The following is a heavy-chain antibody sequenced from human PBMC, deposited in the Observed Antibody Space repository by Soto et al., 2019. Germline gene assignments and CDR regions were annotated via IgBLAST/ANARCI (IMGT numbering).Heavy chain of an antibody. CDR2: ISYDGSNK. V-gene: IGHV3-30-3*01. CDR1: GFTFSICA. J-gene: IGHJ6*02. Sequence: VGCLRLSCAASGFTFSICAMHWVRQAPGKGLEWVAVISYDGSNKYYADSVKGRFTISRDNSKNTLYLQMNSLRAEDTAVYYCERQCSSGWYYSYYGIDVWGQVTMLTGS. D-gene: IGHD6-19*01. CDR3: ERQCSSGWYYSYYGIDV.